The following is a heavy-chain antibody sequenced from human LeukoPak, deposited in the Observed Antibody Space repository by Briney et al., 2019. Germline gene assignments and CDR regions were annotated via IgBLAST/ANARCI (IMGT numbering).Heavy chain of an antibody. V-gene: IGHV3-20*04. CDR3: ARAGVTNLLGETYWYFDL. Sequence: GGSLRLSCAASGFTFDDYAMIWVRQAPGKGLEWVSGINWNGDTTGYADSVKGRFTISRDNAENSLYLQMNSLRAEDTAVYSCARAGVTNLLGETYWYFDLWGRGTLVTVSS. J-gene: IGHJ2*01. D-gene: IGHD1-26*01. CDR1: GFTFDDYA. CDR2: INWNGDTT.